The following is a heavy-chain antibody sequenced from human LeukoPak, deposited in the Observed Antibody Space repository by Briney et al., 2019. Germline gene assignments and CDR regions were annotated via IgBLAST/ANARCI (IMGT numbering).Heavy chain of an antibody. CDR1: GFAVTVYG. D-gene: IGHD3-3*01. CDR2: ISDDGSKK. Sequence: PGRSLRLSCADSGFAVTVYGMHWVRQAPGKGLEWLAVISDDGSKKYYADSVKGRFSISRDNSKNTLYLEMNSLRLEDTGVYYCARGGDLRFLEWPYGGYWGQGTLVTVSS. V-gene: IGHV3-30*03. J-gene: IGHJ4*02. CDR3: ARGGDLRFLEWPYGGY.